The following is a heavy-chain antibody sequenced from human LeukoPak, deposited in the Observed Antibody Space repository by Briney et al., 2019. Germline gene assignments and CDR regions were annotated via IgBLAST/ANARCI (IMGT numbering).Heavy chain of an antibody. CDR1: GFTFSSYA. D-gene: IGHD5-12*01. J-gene: IGHJ4*02. Sequence: GGSLRLSCAASGFTFSSYAMSWVXXXXXXXXXXXXXXXGSGGSTYYADSVKGRFTISRDNSKNTLYLQMNSLRAEDTAVYYCAKDSRSIVATSDFDYWGQGTLVTVSS. V-gene: IGHV3-23*01. CDR2: XXGSGGST. CDR3: AKDSRSIVATSDFDY.